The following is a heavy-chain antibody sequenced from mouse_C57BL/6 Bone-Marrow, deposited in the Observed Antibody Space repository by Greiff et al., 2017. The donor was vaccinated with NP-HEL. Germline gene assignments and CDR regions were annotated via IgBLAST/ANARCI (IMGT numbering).Heavy chain of an antibody. D-gene: IGHD2-2*01. Sequence: DVMLVESGGGLVQPGGSLSLSCAASGFTFTDYYMSWVRQPPGKALEWLGFIRNKANGYTTEYSASVKGRFTISRDNSQSILYLQMNALRAEDSATYYCAQMVTTRFAYWGQGTLVTVSA. J-gene: IGHJ3*01. V-gene: IGHV7-3*01. CDR1: GFTFTDYY. CDR2: IRNKANGYTT. CDR3: AQMVTTRFAY.